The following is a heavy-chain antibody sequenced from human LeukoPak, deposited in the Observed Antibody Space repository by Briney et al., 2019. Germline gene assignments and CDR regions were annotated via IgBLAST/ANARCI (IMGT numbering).Heavy chain of an antibody. CDR1: GYSISSGYY. CDR2: IYHSGST. CDR3: ARQEWSGSDYFDY. Sequence: SETLSLTCTVSGYSISSGYYWGWIRQPPGKRLEWIGSIYHSGSTYYNPSLKSRVSISVDTSKNQFSLKLSSVTAADTAVYYCARQEWSGSDYFDYWGQGTLVTVSS. D-gene: IGHD3-3*01. J-gene: IGHJ4*02. V-gene: IGHV4-38-2*02.